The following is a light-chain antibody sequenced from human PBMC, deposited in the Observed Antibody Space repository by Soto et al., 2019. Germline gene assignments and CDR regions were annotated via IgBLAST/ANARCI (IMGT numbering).Light chain of an antibody. CDR3: SSFASSNTWV. V-gene: IGLV2-8*01. CDR1: SSDVGAYNY. CDR2: EVT. J-gene: IGLJ3*02. Sequence: QSALTQPPSASGSPGQSVTISCTGTSSDVGAYNYVSWYQQHAGKAPKLVIYEVTKRPSGVPDRFSGSKSANTASLTVSGLQAEDEAGDYCSSFASSNTWVFGGGTEVTVL.